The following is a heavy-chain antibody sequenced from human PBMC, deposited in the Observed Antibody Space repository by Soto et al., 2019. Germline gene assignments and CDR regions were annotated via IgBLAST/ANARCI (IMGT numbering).Heavy chain of an antibody. CDR3: ARAWVTGKGGMDV. J-gene: IGHJ6*02. CDR2: INGYTGNT. V-gene: IGHV1-18*01. Sequence: QVQLVQSGAEVKKPGASVKVSCKASGYTFTSYGFSWVRQAPGQGLEWMGWINGYTGNTHYAQKFQGRVTITTDTYTSTAYMELWTLISDDTAVYYCARAWVTGKGGMDVWGQGTPVSVSS. D-gene: IGHD3-16*01. CDR1: GYTFTSYG.